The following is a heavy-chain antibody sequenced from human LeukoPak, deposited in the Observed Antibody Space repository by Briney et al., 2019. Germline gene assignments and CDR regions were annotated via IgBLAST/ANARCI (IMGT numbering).Heavy chain of an antibody. Sequence: GGSLRLSCAASGFTFSSYAMSWVRQAPGKGLEWVSSITGSGSQVYFADSMKGRFTISRDNAKNSLYLQMNSLRVEDTAIYYCARDIYGDYGFDYWGQGTLVTVSS. J-gene: IGHJ4*02. CDR3: ARDIYGDYGFDY. CDR2: ITGSGSQV. V-gene: IGHV3-21*01. CDR1: GFTFSSYA. D-gene: IGHD4-17*01.